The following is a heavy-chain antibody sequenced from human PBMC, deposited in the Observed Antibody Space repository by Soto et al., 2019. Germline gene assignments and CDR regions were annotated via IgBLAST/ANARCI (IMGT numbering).Heavy chain of an antibody. D-gene: IGHD2-2*01. CDR2: TSNSGST. Sequence: QVQLQESGPGLVKPSQTLSLTCTVSGGSITSSGYYWSWIRQHPGEGLEWIGFTSNSGSTSYNPSLKSRVTISVATSSNLFSLNLKSVTAAATAVYYCARGGGSTKVDYWGQGTLVTVSP. J-gene: IGHJ4*02. CDR1: GGSITSSGYY. CDR3: ARGGGSTKVDY. V-gene: IGHV4-31*03.